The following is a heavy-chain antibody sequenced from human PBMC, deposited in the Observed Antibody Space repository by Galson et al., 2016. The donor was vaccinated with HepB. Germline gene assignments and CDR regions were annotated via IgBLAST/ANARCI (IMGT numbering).Heavy chain of an antibody. CDR1: GYTFTSYG. V-gene: IGHV1-18*01. Sequence: SVKVSCKASGYTFTSYGINWVRQAPGQGLEWMGWISAYNGNTNYAQKLQGRVTMTTESSTSTAYMELRSLRSDDTAVYYCARDQGISVAGNHFDSWGQGTLVTVSS. CDR2: ISAYNGNT. J-gene: IGHJ4*02. D-gene: IGHD6-19*01. CDR3: ARDQGISVAGNHFDS.